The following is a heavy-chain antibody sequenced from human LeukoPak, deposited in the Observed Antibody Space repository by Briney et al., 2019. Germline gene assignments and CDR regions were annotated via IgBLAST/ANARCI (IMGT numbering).Heavy chain of an antibody. V-gene: IGHV3-7*01. CDR2: IKQDGSEK. CDR3: ARRGLRSQSGKPYYGSDV. Sequence: GGSLRLSCAASEFTFSNYWMSWVRQAPGKGLDWVAKIKQDGSEKQYVESVKGRFTISRDNAKNSLYLQMNSLRAEDTAVYYCARRGLRSQSGKPYYGSDVWGQGTTVTVSS. D-gene: IGHD3-10*01. CDR1: EFTFSNYW. J-gene: IGHJ6*02.